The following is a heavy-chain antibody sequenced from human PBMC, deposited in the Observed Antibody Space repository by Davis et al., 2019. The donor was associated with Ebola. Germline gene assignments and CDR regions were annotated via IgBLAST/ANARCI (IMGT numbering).Heavy chain of an antibody. D-gene: IGHD5-18*01. Sequence: PGGSLRLSCAASGFTFSGSAMHWVRQASGKGLEWVGRIRSKANSYATAYAASVKGRFTISRDDSKNTAYLQMNSLKTEDTAVYYCTSALSYDTALMPSWGQGTLVTVSS. V-gene: IGHV3-73*01. J-gene: IGHJ5*02. CDR1: GFTFSGSA. CDR2: IRSKANSYAT. CDR3: TSALSYDTALMPS.